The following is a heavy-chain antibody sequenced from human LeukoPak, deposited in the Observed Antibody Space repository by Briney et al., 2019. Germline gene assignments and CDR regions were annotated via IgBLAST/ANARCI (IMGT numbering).Heavy chain of an antibody. J-gene: IGHJ6*03. CDR1: GGSIGTYY. V-gene: IGHV4-59*08. CDR3: ARHIGGGIEDMDV. D-gene: IGHD3-16*02. Sequence: PSETLSLTCTVSGGSIGTYYWSWVRQSPGKGLEWIGYIYVSGNRYNPYLQSRVTISVDTSRNQFFLKMSSVTAADTAVYYCARHIGGGIEDMDVWGKGTKVTVSS. CDR2: IYVSGN.